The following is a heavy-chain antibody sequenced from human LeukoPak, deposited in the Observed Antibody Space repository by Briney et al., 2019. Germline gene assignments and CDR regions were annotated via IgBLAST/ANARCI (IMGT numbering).Heavy chain of an antibody. D-gene: IGHD6-13*01. Sequence: VKVSCKASGGTFSSYANSWVRQAPGQGLEWMGGIIPIFGTANYAQKFQGRVTITTDESTSTAYMELSSLRSEDTAVYYCARVKWAGGIAAAATDAFDIWGQGTMVTVSS. CDR3: ARVKWAGGIAAAATDAFDI. V-gene: IGHV1-69*05. CDR1: GGTFSSYA. CDR2: IIPIFGTA. J-gene: IGHJ3*02.